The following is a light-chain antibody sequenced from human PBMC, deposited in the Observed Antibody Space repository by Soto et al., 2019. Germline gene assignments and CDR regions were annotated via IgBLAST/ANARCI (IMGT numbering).Light chain of an antibody. J-gene: IGLJ2*01. CDR1: SGYSNYK. V-gene: IGLV9-49*01. CDR3: GADHGSGSNFVYLV. Sequence: QLVLTQPPSASASLGASVTLTGTLSSGYSNYKVDWYQQRPGKGPRFVMRVGTGGIVGSKGDGIPDRFSVLGSGLNRYLTIKNIQEEDESDYHCGADHGSGSNFVYLVFGGGTKLTVL. CDR2: VGTGGIVG.